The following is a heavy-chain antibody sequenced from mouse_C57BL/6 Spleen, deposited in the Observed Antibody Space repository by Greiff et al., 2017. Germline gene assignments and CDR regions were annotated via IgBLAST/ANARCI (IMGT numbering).Heavy chain of an antibody. CDR1: GYTFTDYY. CDR3: APWDAMDY. J-gene: IGHJ4*01. Sequence: EVQLQQSGPELVKPGASVKISCKASGYTFTDYYMNWVKQSHGKSLEWIGDINPNNGGTSYNQKFKGKATLTVDKSSSTAYMELRSLTSEDSAVYYCAPWDAMDYWGQGTSVTVSS. D-gene: IGHD4-1*01. V-gene: IGHV1-26*01. CDR2: INPNNGGT.